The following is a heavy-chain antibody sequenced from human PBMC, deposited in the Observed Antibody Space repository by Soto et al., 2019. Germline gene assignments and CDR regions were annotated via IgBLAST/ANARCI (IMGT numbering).Heavy chain of an antibody. V-gene: IGHV6-1*01. D-gene: IGHD6-19*01. J-gene: IGHJ6*03. CDR3: ARGGIAVAANYYSYYYLDV. CDR2: TYYRSKWYN. CDR1: GDSVSSNSAA. Sequence: SQTLSLTCAISGDSVSSNSAAWNWIRQSPSRGLEWLGRTYYRSKWYNDYAVSVKSRITINPDTSKNQFSLQLNSVTPDDTAVYYCARGGIAVAANYYSYYYLDVWGKGTTVTVSS.